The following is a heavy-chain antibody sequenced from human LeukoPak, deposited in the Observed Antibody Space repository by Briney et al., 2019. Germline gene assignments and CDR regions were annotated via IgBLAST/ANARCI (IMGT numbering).Heavy chain of an antibody. V-gene: IGHV1-69*04. J-gene: IGHJ4*02. Sequence: SVKVSCKASGGTFSSYAISWVRQAPGQGLEWMGRVIPILGIANYAQKFQGRVTITADKSTSTAYMELSSLRSEDTAVYYCARASYSSGWQPFDYWGQGTLVTVSS. CDR1: GGTFSSYA. CDR3: ARASYSSGWQPFDY. CDR2: VIPILGIA. D-gene: IGHD6-19*01.